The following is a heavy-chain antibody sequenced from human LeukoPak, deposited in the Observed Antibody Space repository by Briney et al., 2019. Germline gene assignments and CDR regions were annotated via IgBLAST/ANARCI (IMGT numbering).Heavy chain of an antibody. J-gene: IGHJ1*01. Sequence: SVKVSCKASGYSFTDYFVHWVRQAPGQGLEWMGGIIPIFGTANYAQQFQGRVTIPADESTSTAYMELSSLRSEDTAVYYCARVGGMGDFQHWGQGTLVTVSS. CDR3: ARVGGMGDFQH. CDR2: IIPIFGTA. D-gene: IGHD3-16*01. V-gene: IGHV1-69*13. CDR1: GYSFTDYF.